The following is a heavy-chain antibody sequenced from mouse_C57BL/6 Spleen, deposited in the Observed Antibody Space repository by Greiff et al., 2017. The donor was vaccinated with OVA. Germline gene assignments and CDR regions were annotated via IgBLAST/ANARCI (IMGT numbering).Heavy chain of an antibody. CDR3: ARWLLQDRFDY. CDR2: IHPNSGST. V-gene: IGHV1-64*01. Sequence: QVQLQQPGAELVKPGASVKLSCKASGYTFTSYWMHWVKQRPGQGLEWIGMIHPNSGSTNYNEKFKSKATLTVDKSSSTAYMQLSSLTSEDSAVYYCARWLLQDRFDYWGQGTTLTVSS. D-gene: IGHD2-3*01. CDR1: GYTFTSYW. J-gene: IGHJ2*01.